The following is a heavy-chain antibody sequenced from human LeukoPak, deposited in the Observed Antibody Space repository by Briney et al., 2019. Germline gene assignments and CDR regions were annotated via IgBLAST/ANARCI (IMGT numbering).Heavy chain of an antibody. CDR2: INYGDSTI. CDR3: AREGGGIAAFDY. V-gene: IGHV3-48*03. CDR1: GFTFSSYE. D-gene: IGHD6-13*01. J-gene: IGHJ4*02. Sequence: PGGSLRLSCAASGFTFSSYEMNWARQAPGKGLEWVSYINYGDSTIYYADSVKGRFTISRDNAENSLYLQMNSLRAEDTAVYYCAREGGGIAAFDYWGQGTLVTVSS.